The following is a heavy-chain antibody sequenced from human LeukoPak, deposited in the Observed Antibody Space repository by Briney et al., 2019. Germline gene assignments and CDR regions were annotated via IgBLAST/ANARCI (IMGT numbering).Heavy chain of an antibody. V-gene: IGHV3-48*03. CDR2: IRSSGSTI. CDR3: ARGSGYSYAFTGRERTKSRLDY. D-gene: IGHD5-18*01. J-gene: IGHJ4*02. Sequence: GGSLRLSCAASGFTFRSYEMNCVRQAPGKGLEWITYIRSSGSTIYYADSVKGRFTISRDTSKNTLSLQMNSLRAEDTAVYYCARGSGYSYAFTGRERTKSRLDYWGQGTLVTVSS. CDR1: GFTFRSYE.